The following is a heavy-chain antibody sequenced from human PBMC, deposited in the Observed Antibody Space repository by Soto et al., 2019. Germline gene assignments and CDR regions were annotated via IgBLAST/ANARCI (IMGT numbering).Heavy chain of an antibody. D-gene: IGHD6-13*01. V-gene: IGHV3-49*03. CDR3: TTLLGQQLVPDYYYYGMDV. CDR1: GFTFGDYA. CDR2: IRSKAYGGTT. Sequence: GGSLRLSCTASGFTFGDYAMSWFRQAPGKGLEWVGFIRSKAYGGTTEYAASVKGRFTISRDDSKSIAYLQMNSLKTEDTAVYYCTTLLGQQLVPDYYYYGMDVWGQGTTVTVSS. J-gene: IGHJ6*02.